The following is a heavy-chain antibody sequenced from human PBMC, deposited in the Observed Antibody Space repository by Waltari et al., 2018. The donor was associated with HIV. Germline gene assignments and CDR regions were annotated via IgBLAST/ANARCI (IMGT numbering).Heavy chain of an antibody. Sequence: QVQLVQSGAEVKKPGASVKVSCKASGYTFTGYYMNWVRQAPGQGLEWMGWISPNSGGTNYAQKFQGRVTMTRDTSSSTAYMDLSRLRSDDTAVYYCVRDRLEGAFDIWGQGTMVTVSS. V-gene: IGHV1-2*02. CDR1: GYTFTGYY. J-gene: IGHJ3*02. D-gene: IGHD3-3*01. CDR2: ISPNSGGT. CDR3: VRDRLEGAFDI.